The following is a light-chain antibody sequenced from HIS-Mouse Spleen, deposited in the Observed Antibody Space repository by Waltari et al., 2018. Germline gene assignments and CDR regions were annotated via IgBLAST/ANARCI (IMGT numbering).Light chain of an antibody. Sequence: SYELKQPPSVSVSPGQTARITCSGDALPKKYAYWYQQKSGQAHVLVIYEDSKRPSGIPERFSGSSSGTMATLTISGAQVEDEADYYCYSTDSSGNHRVFGGGTKLTVL. V-gene: IGLV3-10*01. CDR3: YSTDSSGNHRV. CDR2: EDS. CDR1: ALPKKY. J-gene: IGLJ2*01.